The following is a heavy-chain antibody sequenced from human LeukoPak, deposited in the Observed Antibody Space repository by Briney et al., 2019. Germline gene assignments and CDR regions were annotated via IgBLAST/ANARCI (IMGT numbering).Heavy chain of an antibody. CDR2: IFHSGSA. D-gene: IGHD5-24*01. CDR1: GDSISSGGYY. J-gene: IGHJ4*02. Sequence: ASETLSLTCTVSGDSISSGGYYWSWIRQHPGKGLEWIGYIFHSGSAHYNPSLKSRVTISVDTSKNQFSLKLSSVTAADTAVYYCATSQGQDGYNTYWGQGTLVTVSS. V-gene: IGHV4-31*03. CDR3: ATSQGQDGYNTY.